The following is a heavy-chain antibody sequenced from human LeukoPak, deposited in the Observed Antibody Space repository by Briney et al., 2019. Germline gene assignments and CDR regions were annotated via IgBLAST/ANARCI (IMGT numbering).Heavy chain of an antibody. V-gene: IGHV4-34*01. CDR1: GGSFSGYY. J-gene: IGHJ4*02. CDR2: INHSGST. D-gene: IGHD5-12*01. Sequence: SETLSLTCAVYGGSFSGYYWSWICQPPGKGLEWIGEINHSGSTNYNPSLKSRVTISVDTSKNQFSLKLSSVTAADTAVYYCARGGIVATIYFDYWGQGTLVTVSS. CDR3: ARGGIVATIYFDY.